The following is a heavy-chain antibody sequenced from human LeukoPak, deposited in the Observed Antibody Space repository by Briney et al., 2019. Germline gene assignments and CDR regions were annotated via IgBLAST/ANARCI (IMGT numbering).Heavy chain of an antibody. CDR3: ARAGYCSSTTCPDAFDI. CDR2: VYHKGNT. D-gene: IGHD2-2*01. V-gene: IGHV4-4*02. J-gene: IGHJ3*02. Sequence: SGTLSLTCAVSGGSITSNYYGWVRQPPGRGLEWIGEVYHKGNTYYNPSLKSRVTISMDKSKNQFSMNLYSVTAADTAAYYCARAGYCSSTTCPDAFDIWGQETKVTVSS. CDR1: GGSITSNY.